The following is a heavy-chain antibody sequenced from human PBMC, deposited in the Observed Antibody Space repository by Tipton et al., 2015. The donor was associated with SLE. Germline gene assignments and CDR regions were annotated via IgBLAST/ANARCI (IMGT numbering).Heavy chain of an antibody. CDR2: IDTSGDT. CDR1: GDSISSGTYY. Sequence: LRLSCTVSGDSISSGTYYWSWIRQPAGKGLEWIGRIDTSGDTKYSPSLKSRVTISVDTSKNQSFVKLTSVTAADTAVYFCARGDSGSYFRIWGQGTLVTVSS. CDR3: ARGDSGSYFRI. V-gene: IGHV4-61*02. J-gene: IGHJ4*02. D-gene: IGHD1-26*01.